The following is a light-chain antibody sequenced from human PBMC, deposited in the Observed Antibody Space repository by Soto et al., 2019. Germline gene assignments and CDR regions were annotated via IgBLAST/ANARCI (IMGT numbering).Light chain of an antibody. J-gene: IGKJ1*01. CDR3: HQYGSSAWT. V-gene: IGKV3-20*01. CDR1: QNVDSNY. Sequence: EIVLTQSPGTLSLSPGEGATLSCRASQNVDSNYLAWYQQKPGQAPRLLIYGASNRATGIPDRFSGSGSGTDFTLTISRLEPEDFAVYYCHQYGSSAWTFGQGTKVDIK. CDR2: GAS.